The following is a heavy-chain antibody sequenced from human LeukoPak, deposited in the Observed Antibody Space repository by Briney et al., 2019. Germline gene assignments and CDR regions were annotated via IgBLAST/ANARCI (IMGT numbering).Heavy chain of an antibody. J-gene: IGHJ4*02. Sequence: SETLSLTCAVYGGSFSGYYWSWIRQPPGKGLEWIGSIYYSGSTYYNPSLKSRVTISVDTSKNQFSLKLSSVTAADTAVYYCARREPYTYYYGSGSPFDYWGQGTLVTVSS. V-gene: IGHV4-34*01. CDR3: ARREPYTYYYGSGSPFDY. D-gene: IGHD3-10*01. CDR2: IYYSGST. CDR1: GGSFSGYY.